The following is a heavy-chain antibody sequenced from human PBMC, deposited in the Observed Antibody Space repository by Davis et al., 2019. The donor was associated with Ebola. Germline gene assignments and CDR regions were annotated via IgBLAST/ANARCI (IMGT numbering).Heavy chain of an antibody. CDR1: GFTFSSYA. V-gene: IGHV3-30-3*01. Sequence: GESLKISCAASGFTFSSYAMHWVRQAPGKGLEWVAVISYDGSNKYYADSVKGRFTISRDNSKNTLYLQMNSLRAEDTAVYYCARSRPQYYDFWSGYYKCWFDPWGQGTLVTVSS. CDR3: ARSRPQYYDFWSGYYKCWFDP. CDR2: ISYDGSNK. D-gene: IGHD3-3*01. J-gene: IGHJ5*02.